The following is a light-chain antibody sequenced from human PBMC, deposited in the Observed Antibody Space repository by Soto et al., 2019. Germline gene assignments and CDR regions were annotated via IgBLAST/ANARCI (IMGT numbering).Light chain of an antibody. CDR3: AAWDDSLNAYV. CDR1: SPNIGRNT. J-gene: IGLJ1*01. Sequence: QSVLTQPPSAAGTPRQRVTNAFFGRSPNIGRNTVNWYQQLPGTAPKLLIYSNNERPSGVPDRFSGSKSGTSASLAISGLQSEDEADFYCAAWDDSLNAYVIGTGTKVT. CDR2: SNN. V-gene: IGLV1-44*01.